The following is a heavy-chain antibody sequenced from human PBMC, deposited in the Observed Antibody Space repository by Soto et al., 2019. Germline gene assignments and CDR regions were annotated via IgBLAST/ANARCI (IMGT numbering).Heavy chain of an antibody. V-gene: IGHV4-59*01. Sequence: SETLSLTCTVSGGSISSYYWSWIRQPPGKGLEWIGNIYYSGSTNYNPSLKSRVTISVDTSKNQFSLKLSSVTAADTAVYYCAGGHSRTVDYWGEGTLVTVSS. J-gene: IGHJ4*02. CDR3: AGGHSRTVDY. CDR1: GGSISSYY. CDR2: IYYSGST.